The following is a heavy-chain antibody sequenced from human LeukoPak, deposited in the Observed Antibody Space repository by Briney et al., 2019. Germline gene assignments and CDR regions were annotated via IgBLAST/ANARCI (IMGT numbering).Heavy chain of an antibody. CDR2: ISSNGGNT. J-gene: IGHJ4*02. CDR3: LRRRTMVIDY. Sequence: GGSLRLSCSASGFTFSIYAMHWVRQAPGKGMEYVSSISSNGGNTYYADSVKGRSTISRDNSKNTRYLQMSSLRAEDTAVYYCLRRRTMVIDYWGQGTLVTVSS. CDR1: GFTFSIYA. D-gene: IGHD4/OR15-4a*01. V-gene: IGHV3-64D*06.